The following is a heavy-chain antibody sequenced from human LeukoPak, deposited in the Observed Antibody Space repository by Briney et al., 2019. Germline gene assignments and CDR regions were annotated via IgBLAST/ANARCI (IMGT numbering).Heavy chain of an antibody. CDR2: ISTSGGT. CDR1: GGSISSYY. V-gene: IGHV4-4*07. D-gene: IGHD3-10*01. J-gene: IGHJ5*02. CDR3: AGTMVRGVMRRPQNWFDP. Sequence: SETLSLICTVSGGSISSYYWSWIRQPAGKGLEWIGRISTSGGTNYNPSLKSRVTMSVDTSKNQFSLKLSSVTAADTAVYYCAGTMVRGVMRRPQNWFDPWGQGTLVTASS.